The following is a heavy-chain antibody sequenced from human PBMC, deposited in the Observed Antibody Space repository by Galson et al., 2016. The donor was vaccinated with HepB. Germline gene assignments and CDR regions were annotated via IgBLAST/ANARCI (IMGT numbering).Heavy chain of an antibody. CDR3: AKDAILACGRDCYIDY. CDR1: GFTFRSYG. CDR2: ILYDGNNE. Sequence: SLRLSCAASGFTFRSYGMHWVRQAPGKGLEWLAGILYDGNNEYYGDSVKGRFTISRDNSKKTLNLQMNSLTSEDTAVYYCAKDAILACGRDCYIDYWGQGTLVTVSS. D-gene: IGHD2-21*02. V-gene: IGHV3-30*18. J-gene: IGHJ4*02.